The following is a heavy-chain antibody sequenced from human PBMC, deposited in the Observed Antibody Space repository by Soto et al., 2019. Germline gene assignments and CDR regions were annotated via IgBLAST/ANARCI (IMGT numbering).Heavy chain of an antibody. Sequence: SVKVSCKASGDTFSFYTINWVRQAPGLGLEWMGRVNPILSMSNYAQKFQGRVTMTADTSTSTAYMELRSLRSDDTAVYYCARDLGGWEDYWGQGTLVTVSS. CDR2: VNPILSMS. J-gene: IGHJ4*02. D-gene: IGHD6-19*01. V-gene: IGHV1-69*04. CDR3: ARDLGGWEDY. CDR1: GDTFSFYT.